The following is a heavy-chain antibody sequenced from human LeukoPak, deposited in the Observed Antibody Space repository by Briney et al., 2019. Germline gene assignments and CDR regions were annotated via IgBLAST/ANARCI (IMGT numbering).Heavy chain of an antibody. CDR1: GFTFSSYS. Sequence: NPGGSLRLSCAASGFTFSSYSMNWVRQAPGKGLEWVSSISSSSSYIYYADSVKGRFTISRDNAKNSLYLQMNSLRAEDTAVYYCARDRVGEAAPRDFDYWGQGTLVTVSS. J-gene: IGHJ4*02. CDR3: ARDRVGEAAPRDFDY. CDR2: ISSSSSYI. V-gene: IGHV3-21*01. D-gene: IGHD6-13*01.